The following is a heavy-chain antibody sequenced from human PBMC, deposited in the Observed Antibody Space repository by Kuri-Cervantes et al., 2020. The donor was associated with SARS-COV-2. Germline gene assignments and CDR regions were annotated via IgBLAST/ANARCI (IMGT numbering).Heavy chain of an antibody. CDR1: GFTFSNYA. V-gene: IGHV3-33*08. D-gene: IGHD3-16*01. Sequence: GESLKISCAASGFTFSNYAIHWVRQAPGKGLEWVAVIWYDGKNEYYAGSVKGRFTISRDNSRNTVLLQMNILRAEDTAIYYCARGAANYYMDAWGTGTTVTVSS. CDR3: ARGAANYYMDA. CDR2: IWYDGKNE. J-gene: IGHJ6*03.